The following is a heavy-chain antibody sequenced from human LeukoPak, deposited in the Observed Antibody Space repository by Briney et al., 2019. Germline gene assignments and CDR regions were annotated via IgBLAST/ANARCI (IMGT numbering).Heavy chain of an antibody. V-gene: IGHV3-33*06. CDR1: GFTFSSYG. J-gene: IGHJ3*02. CDR3: AKGSMIVVAHDAFDI. Sequence: GRSLRLSCAASGFTFSSYGMHWVRQAPGKGLEWVAVIWYDGSNKYYADSVKGRFTISRDNSKNTLYLQMNSLRAEDTAVYYCAKGSMIVVAHDAFDIWGKGTTVTVSS. CDR2: IWYDGSNK. D-gene: IGHD3-22*01.